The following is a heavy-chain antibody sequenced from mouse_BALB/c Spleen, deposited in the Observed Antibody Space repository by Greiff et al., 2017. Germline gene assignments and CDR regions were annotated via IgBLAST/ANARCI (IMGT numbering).Heavy chain of an antibody. CDR1: GFTFSSYG. J-gene: IGHJ4*01. V-gene: IGHV5-6-3*01. CDR2: INSNGGST. CDR3: ARDYAMDY. Sequence: EVHLVESGGGLVQPGGSLKLSCAASGFTFSSYGMSWVRQTPDKRLELVATINSNGGSTYYPDSVKGRFTISRDNAKNTLYLQMSSLKSEDTAMYYCARDYAMDYWGQGTSVTVSS.